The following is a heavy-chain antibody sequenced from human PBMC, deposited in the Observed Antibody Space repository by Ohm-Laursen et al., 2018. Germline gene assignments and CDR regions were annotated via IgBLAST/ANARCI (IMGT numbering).Heavy chain of an antibody. D-gene: IGHD1-1*01. CDR3: AKGTTDVDY. V-gene: IGHV3-23*01. Sequence: SLRLSCTASGFTFTSYVMTWVRQAPGKGLEWVSSISPIGDYIYYGGPVKGRFTVSRDNSKNTVYLQMNSLRGEDTAVYYCAKGTTDVDYWGQGTLVTVSS. CDR2: ISPIGDYI. J-gene: IGHJ4*02. CDR1: GFTFTSYV.